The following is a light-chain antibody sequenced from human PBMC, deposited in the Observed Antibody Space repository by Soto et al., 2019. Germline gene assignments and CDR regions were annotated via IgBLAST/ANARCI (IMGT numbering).Light chain of an antibody. V-gene: IGKV3-15*01. J-gene: IGKJ1*01. CDR1: QSVSSN. CDR2: GAS. Sequence: EIVMTQSPATLSVSPGERATLSCRASQSVSSNLAWYQQKPGQAHRLLIYGASTRATGIPARFSGSGSGTEFTITISSLQSEDFAVYSCQQYNNWPPWTFGQGTKVEIK. CDR3: QQYNNWPPWT.